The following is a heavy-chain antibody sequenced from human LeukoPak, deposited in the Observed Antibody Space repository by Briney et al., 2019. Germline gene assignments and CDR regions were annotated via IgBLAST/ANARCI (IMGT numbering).Heavy chain of an antibody. CDR3: ARDSSRDGYPY. Sequence: GGSLRLSCAASGFTFSSYSMNWVRQAPGKGLEWVSSISSSSSYIYYADSVKGRFTISRDNAKSSLYLQMNSLRAEDTAVYYCARDSSRDGYPYWGQGTLVTVSS. CDR1: GFTFSSYS. V-gene: IGHV3-21*01. J-gene: IGHJ4*02. D-gene: IGHD5-24*01. CDR2: ISSSSSYI.